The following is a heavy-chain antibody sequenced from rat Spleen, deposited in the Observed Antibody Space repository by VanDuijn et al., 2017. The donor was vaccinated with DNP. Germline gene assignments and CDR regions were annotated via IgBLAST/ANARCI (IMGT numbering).Heavy chain of an antibody. CDR1: GFTFSTYW. CDR2: ISTSGGST. V-gene: IGHV5-58*01. Sequence: EVQLVETGGGLVQPGRSLKLSCVASGFTFSTYWMFWVRQAPGKGLEWVATISTSGGSTYYRDSVKGRFTISRDNAKNTLYLQMNSLRSEDMATYYCARWNSGHFDYWGQGVMVSVSS. D-gene: IGHD4-3*01. J-gene: IGHJ2*01. CDR3: ARWNSGHFDY.